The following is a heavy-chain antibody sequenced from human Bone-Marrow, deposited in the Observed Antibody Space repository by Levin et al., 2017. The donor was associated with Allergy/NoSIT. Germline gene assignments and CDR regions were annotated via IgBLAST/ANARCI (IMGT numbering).Heavy chain of an antibody. Sequence: SETLSLTCTVSGGSISSSSYYWGWIRQPPGKGLEWIGSIYYSGSTYYNPSLKSRVTISVDTSKNQFSLKLSSVTAADTAVYYCARVGISGLWFGAWGQGTTVTVSS. CDR3: ARVGISGLWFGA. CDR2: IYYSGST. CDR1: GGSISSSSYY. J-gene: IGHJ6*02. V-gene: IGHV4-39*01. D-gene: IGHD3-10*01.